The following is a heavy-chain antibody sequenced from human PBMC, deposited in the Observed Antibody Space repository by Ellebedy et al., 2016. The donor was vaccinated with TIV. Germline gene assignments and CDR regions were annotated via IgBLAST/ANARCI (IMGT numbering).Heavy chain of an antibody. V-gene: IGHV1-69*04. CDR3: ARVAGLNWFDP. CDR2: IIPILGIA. J-gene: IGHJ5*02. CDR1: GGTFSSYA. Sequence: ASVKVSCKASGGTFSSYAISWVRQAPGQGLEWMGRIIPILGIANYAQKFQGRVTITADKSTSTAYVELSSLRSEDTAVYYCARVAGLNWFDPWGQGTLVTVSS.